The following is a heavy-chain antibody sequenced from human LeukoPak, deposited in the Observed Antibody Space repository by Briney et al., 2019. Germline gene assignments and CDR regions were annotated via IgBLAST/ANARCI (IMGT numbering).Heavy chain of an antibody. CDR3: ARGGIAAAGPDY. D-gene: IGHD6-13*01. J-gene: IGHJ4*02. CDR1: GFTVSSNY. V-gene: IGHV3-53*01. Sequence: EGSLRLSCAASGFTVSSNYMSWVRQAPGKGLEWVSVIYSGGSTYYADSVKGRFTISRDNSKNTLYLQMNSLRAEDTAVYYCARGGIAAAGPDYWGQGTLVTVSS. CDR2: IYSGGST.